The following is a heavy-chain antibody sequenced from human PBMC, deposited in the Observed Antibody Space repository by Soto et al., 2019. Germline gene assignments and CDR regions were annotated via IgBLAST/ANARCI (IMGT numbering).Heavy chain of an antibody. CDR3: ARGRYALEY. CDR1: GFTLSDYY. Sequence: QVQLVESGGGLVKPGGSLRLSCAASGFTLSDYYMSWIRQAPGKGLEWVSHISGSGNTIDYADSVKGRFTISRDNAKNSLYLQINSLRDDDTALFYCARGRYALEYWGQGTRVTVSS. D-gene: IGHD3-16*01. CDR2: ISGSGNTI. V-gene: IGHV3-11*01. J-gene: IGHJ4*02.